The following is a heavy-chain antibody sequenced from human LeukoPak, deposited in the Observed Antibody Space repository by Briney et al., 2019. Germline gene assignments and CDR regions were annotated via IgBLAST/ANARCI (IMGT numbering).Heavy chain of an antibody. Sequence: GESLKISCKGSGYSFTSYWIGWVRQMPGKGLEWMGIIYPGDSDTRYSPSFQGQVTISADKSISTAYLQWSSLKASDTAMYYRARLQAGATVSYYYYYGMDVWGQGTTVTVSS. CDR3: ARLQAGATVSYYYYYGMDV. CDR1: GYSFTSYW. J-gene: IGHJ6*02. D-gene: IGHD4-17*01. CDR2: IYPGDSDT. V-gene: IGHV5-51*01.